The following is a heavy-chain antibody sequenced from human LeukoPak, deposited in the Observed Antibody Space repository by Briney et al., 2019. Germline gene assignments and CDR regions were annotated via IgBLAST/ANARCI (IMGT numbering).Heavy chain of an antibody. CDR2: IYTSGST. Sequence: SETLSLTCTVSGGSISSYYWSWIRQPAGKGLEWIGRIYTSGSTNYNPSLKSRVTISVDTSKNQFSLKLSSVTAADTAVYYCARDQAAYYDRSGYHYSSTAAAFDIWGQGTVVTVSS. CDR3: ARDQAAYYDRSGYHYSSTAAAFDI. V-gene: IGHV4-4*07. D-gene: IGHD3-22*01. J-gene: IGHJ3*02. CDR1: GGSISSYY.